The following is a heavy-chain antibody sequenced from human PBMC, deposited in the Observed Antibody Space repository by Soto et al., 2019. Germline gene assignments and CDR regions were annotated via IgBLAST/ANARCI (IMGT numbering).Heavy chain of an antibody. Sequence: QVQLVQSGAEVKKPGSSVKVSCKASGGTFSSYPISWVRQAPGQGLEWMGRIIPVLGIANYAQKLQGRDTITADNSTSTDYMELTSLRSADTAVDYCAAVTAGDCFTTSCYYYFQHWAQGTLVTVSS. J-gene: IGHJ1*01. D-gene: IGHD2-2*01. V-gene: IGHV1-69*02. CDR1: GGTFSSYP. CDR2: IIPVLGIA. CDR3: AAVTAGDCFTTSCYYYFQH.